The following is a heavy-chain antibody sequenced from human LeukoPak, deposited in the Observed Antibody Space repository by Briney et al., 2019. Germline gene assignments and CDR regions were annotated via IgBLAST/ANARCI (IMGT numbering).Heavy chain of an antibody. J-gene: IGHJ5*02. CDR3: ARDLNFYNSGSFYTP. CDR1: GGSVSNYY. V-gene: IGHV4-4*07. CDR2: LYTNDNT. D-gene: IGHD3-10*01. Sequence: SETLSLTCTVSGGSVSNYYWSWIRQPAGRGLEWIGRLYTNDNTDYNPSLKSRVTMSVDTSKNQFSLKLTSVTAADTAVYYCARDLNFYNSGSFYTPWGQGSLVTVSS.